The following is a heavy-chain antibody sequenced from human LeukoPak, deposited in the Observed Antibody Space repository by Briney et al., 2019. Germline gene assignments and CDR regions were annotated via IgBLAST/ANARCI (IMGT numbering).Heavy chain of an antibody. D-gene: IGHD2-15*01. CDR1: GYTFTSYG. CDR2: IIPIFGTA. V-gene: IGHV1-69*06. J-gene: IGHJ4*02. CDR3: ARQGGLGVAAIPDY. Sequence: SVKVSCKASGYTFTSYGISWVRQAPGQGLEWMGGIIPIFGTANYAQKFQGRVTITADKSTSTAYMELSSLRSEDTAVYYCARQGGLGVAAIPDYWGQGTLVTVSS.